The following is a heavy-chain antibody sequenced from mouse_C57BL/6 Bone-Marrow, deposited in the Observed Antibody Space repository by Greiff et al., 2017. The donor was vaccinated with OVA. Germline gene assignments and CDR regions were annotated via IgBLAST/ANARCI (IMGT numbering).Heavy chain of an antibody. CDR3: ASGYGSSYWYFDV. V-gene: IGHV1-52*01. CDR1: GYTFTSYW. CDR2: IDPSDSET. J-gene: IGHJ1*03. D-gene: IGHD1-1*01. Sequence: QVQLQQPGAELVRPGSSVKLSCKASGYTFTSYWMHWVKQRPIQGLEWIGNIDPSDSETHYNQKFKDKATLTVDTSSSTAYMQLSSLTSEDSAVYYCASGYGSSYWYFDVWGTGTTVTVSS.